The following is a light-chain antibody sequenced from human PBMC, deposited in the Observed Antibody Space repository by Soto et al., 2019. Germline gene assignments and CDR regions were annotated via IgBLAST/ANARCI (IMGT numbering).Light chain of an antibody. CDR1: SSDVGGYNY. V-gene: IGLV2-14*01. J-gene: IGLJ1*01. Sequence: QSALTQPASVSGSPGQSITISCTGTSSDVGGYNYVSWYQQHPGKAPKLMIYEVTNRPSGVSNRFSGSKSGNTDSLTISGLQADDEADYYCSSYTSSITYVFGTGTKVTGL. CDR2: EVT. CDR3: SSYTSSITYV.